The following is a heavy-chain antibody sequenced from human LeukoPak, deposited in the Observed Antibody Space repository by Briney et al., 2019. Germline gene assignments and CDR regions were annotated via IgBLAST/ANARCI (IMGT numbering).Heavy chain of an antibody. V-gene: IGHV3-30-3*01. CDR1: GFTFSSYA. CDR2: ISYDGSNK. Sequence: GGSLRLSCAASGFTFSSYAMHWVRQAPGKGLEWVAVISYDGSNKYYADSVKGRFTISRDNSKNTLYLQMNSLRAEDTAVYYCAKDPSIDHYFDYWGQGTLVTVXS. D-gene: IGHD3-16*02. CDR3: AKDPSIDHYFDY. J-gene: IGHJ4*02.